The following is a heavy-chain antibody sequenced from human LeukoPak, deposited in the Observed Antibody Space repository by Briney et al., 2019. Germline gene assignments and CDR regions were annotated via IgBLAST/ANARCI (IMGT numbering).Heavy chain of an antibody. CDR2: IKPDGSEI. Sequence: PGGSLRLSCAASGFTFSNYWMTWVRQAPGKGLEWVANIKPDGSEISYVGSVKGRFTITRDNAKNSLYLQMNSLRAEDAAIYYCARGGWFQGYWGQGTLVTVSS. J-gene: IGHJ4*02. D-gene: IGHD6-19*01. CDR3: ARGGWFQGY. CDR1: GFTFSNYW. V-gene: IGHV3-7*04.